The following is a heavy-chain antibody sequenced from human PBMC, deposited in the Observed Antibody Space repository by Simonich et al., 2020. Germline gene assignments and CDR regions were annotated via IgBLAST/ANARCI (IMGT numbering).Heavy chain of an antibody. D-gene: IGHD2-21*01. CDR1: GYTFTGYY. Sequence: QVQLVQSGAEVKKPGASVKVSCKASGYTFTGYYMHWVRQAPGQGLEWEGWINPTSGGTNYAQKVQGRVTMTRDTSISTAYMELSRLRSDDTAVYYCARNGLVGILKAFDIWGQGTMVTVSS. CDR3: ARNGLVGILKAFDI. V-gene: IGHV1-2*02. CDR2: INPTSGGT. J-gene: IGHJ3*02.